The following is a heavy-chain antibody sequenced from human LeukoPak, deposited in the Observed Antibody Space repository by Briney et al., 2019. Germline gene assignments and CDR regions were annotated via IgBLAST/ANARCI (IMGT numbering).Heavy chain of an antibody. V-gene: IGHV1-24*01. CDR2: FDPEDGET. D-gene: IGHD3-10*01. Sequence: ASVKVSCKVSGYTLTELSMHWVRQAPGKGLEWMGGFDPEDGETIYAQKFQGRVTMTEDTSTDTAYMELSSLRSEDTAVYYCATSDYYGSGSYYRFDPWGQGTLVTASS. CDR1: GYTLTELS. J-gene: IGHJ5*02. CDR3: ATSDYYGSGSYYRFDP.